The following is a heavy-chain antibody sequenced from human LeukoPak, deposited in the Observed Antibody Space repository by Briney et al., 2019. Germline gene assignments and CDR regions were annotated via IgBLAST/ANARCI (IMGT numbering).Heavy chain of an antibody. Sequence: SETLSLTCSVSGGSISSYYWSWIRQPPGKGLEWIGYMYYSGSTNYNPSLKSRVTMSVDTSKNQFSLKLNSVTAADTAVYYCARSSESYDSSGYYSYYFDYWGQGTLVTVSS. CDR3: ARSSESYDSSGYYSYYFDY. D-gene: IGHD3-22*01. V-gene: IGHV4-59*01. CDR1: GGSISSYY. CDR2: MYYSGST. J-gene: IGHJ4*02.